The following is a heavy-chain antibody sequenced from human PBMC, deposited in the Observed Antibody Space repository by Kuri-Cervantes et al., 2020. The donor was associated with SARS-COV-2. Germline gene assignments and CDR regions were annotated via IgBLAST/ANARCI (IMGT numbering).Heavy chain of an antibody. D-gene: IGHD6-13*01. V-gene: IGHV3-7*03. CDR1: GFTFSSYW. J-gene: IGHJ5*02. CDR2: IKQDGSEK. Sequence: GESLKISCAASGFTFSSYWMSWVRQAPGKGLEWVANIKQDGSEKYYVDSVKGRFTISRDNAKNSLYLQMDSLRSDDTAVYYCARDWPHTNRIAAPGWFDPWGQGTLVTVSS. CDR3: ARDWPHTNRIAAPGWFDP.